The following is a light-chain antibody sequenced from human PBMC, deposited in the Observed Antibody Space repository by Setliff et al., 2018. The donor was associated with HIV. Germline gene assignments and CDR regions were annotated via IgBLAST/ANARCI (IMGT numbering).Light chain of an antibody. J-gene: IGLJ1*01. V-gene: IGLV2-23*02. CDR1: INNIGSYNR. CDR3: QSYDSTLSGSEV. CDR2: EVN. Sequence: QSALAQPPSVSGSPGQSIIISCTGTINNIGSYNRVSWYQQRPGTAPKLIIFEVNKRPSGVSNRFSGSKSGSTASLAISGLQADDEGDYYCQSYDSTLSGSEVFGTGTKVTVL.